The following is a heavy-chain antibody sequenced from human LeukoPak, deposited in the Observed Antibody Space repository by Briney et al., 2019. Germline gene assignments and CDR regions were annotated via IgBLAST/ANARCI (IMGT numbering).Heavy chain of an antibody. CDR1: GYTFTGYY. V-gene: IGHV1-2*02. CDR3: ARGVEYSNSPGNY. Sequence: ASVKVSCKASGYTFTGYYMHWVRQAPGQGLKWMGWIDPNSGGTNDAQKFQGRVTMTRDTSISTAYMELSRLRSDDTAVYYCARGVEYSNSPGNYWGQGTLVTVSS. CDR2: IDPNSGGT. J-gene: IGHJ4*02. D-gene: IGHD6-6*01.